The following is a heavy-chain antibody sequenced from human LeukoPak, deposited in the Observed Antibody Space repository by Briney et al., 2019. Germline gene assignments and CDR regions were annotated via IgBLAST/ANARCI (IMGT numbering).Heavy chain of an antibody. J-gene: IGHJ6*02. D-gene: IGHD4-11*01. CDR1: GGSIRSGDYY. CDR2: LYYSGST. V-gene: IGHV4-30-4*01. Sequence: SQTLSLTCTVSGGSIRSGDYYWSWIRQPPGKGLEWIGYLYYSGSTYYNPSLKSRVTISVDTSKNQFSLKLSSVTAADTAVYYCARDDYNNYYYRMDVWGQGTTVTVSS. CDR3: ARDDYNNYYYRMDV.